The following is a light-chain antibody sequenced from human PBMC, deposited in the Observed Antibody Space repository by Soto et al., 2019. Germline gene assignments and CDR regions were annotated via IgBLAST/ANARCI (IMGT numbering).Light chain of an antibody. V-gene: IGKV3-11*01. Sequence: DIVLTQSPATLSFSLGERATLSCKASQSIGSYLAWYQHKLGQPPRLLIYDASNRATGIPVRFSGSGSGTDCTLTISSLQPEDVATYYCQQSFSTLWTFCQGTKVDIK. CDR3: QQSFSTLWT. J-gene: IGKJ1*01. CDR1: QSIGSY. CDR2: DAS.